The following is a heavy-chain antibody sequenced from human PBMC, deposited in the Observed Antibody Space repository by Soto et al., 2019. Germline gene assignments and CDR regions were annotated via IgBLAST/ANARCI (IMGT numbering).Heavy chain of an antibody. D-gene: IGHD3-16*01. J-gene: IGHJ3*02. V-gene: IGHV3-23*01. CDR3: AKDGPVYYYFYIWGRGNDAFDI. CDR2: ISGSGGST. Sequence: ESVGGLVQPGGSLRLSCAASGFTFSSYAMSWVRQAPGKGLEWVSAISGSGGSTYYADSVKGRFTISRDNSNNTLDLQKNSLIAEDTAVYHCAKDGPVYYYFYIWGRGNDAFDILGQGTMVTVSS. CDR1: GFTFSSYA.